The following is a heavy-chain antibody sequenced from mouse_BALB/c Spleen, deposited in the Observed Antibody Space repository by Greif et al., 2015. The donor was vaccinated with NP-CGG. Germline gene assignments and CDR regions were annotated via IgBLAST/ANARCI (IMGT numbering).Heavy chain of an antibody. CDR1: GFTFSSYA. Sequence: DVKLVESGGGLVKPGGSLKLSCAASGFTFSSYAMSWVRQTPEKRLEWVATISSGGSYTYYPDSVKGRFTISRDNAKNTLYLQMSSLRSEDTAMYYCARHLTGQDFDYWGQGTTLTVSS. D-gene: IGHD4-1*01. CDR3: ARHLTGQDFDY. CDR2: ISSGGSYT. J-gene: IGHJ2*01. V-gene: IGHV5-9-3*01.